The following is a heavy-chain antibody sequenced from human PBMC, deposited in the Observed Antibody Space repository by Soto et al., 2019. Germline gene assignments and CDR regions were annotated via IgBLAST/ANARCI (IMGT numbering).Heavy chain of an antibody. Sequence: GGSLRLSCTASGSGFSALAMHWIRQPPGKGLEWVAVVFNDESSISYADSAKGRFTISRDNSRNTLYLQMTSLRLEDTALYYCATGAAYYYDTSRYWGQGTLVTVSS. J-gene: IGHJ4*02. CDR2: VFNDESSI. CDR1: GSGFSALA. D-gene: IGHD3-22*01. V-gene: IGHV3-30-3*01. CDR3: ATGAAYYYDTSRY.